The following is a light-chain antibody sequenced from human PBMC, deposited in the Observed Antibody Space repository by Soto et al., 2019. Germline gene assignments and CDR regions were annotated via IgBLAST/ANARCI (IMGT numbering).Light chain of an antibody. CDR3: QSYDSSLSGYV. CDR2: ANN. V-gene: IGLV1-40*01. Sequence: SVLTQPPSVSGAPGQRVTISCTGSSSNIGAGYDVHWYQQLPGTAPKLLIYANNNRPSGVPGRLSGSKSGTSASLAITGLQAEDEADYYCQSYDSSLSGYVFGTGTKVTVL. J-gene: IGLJ1*01. CDR1: SSNIGAGYD.